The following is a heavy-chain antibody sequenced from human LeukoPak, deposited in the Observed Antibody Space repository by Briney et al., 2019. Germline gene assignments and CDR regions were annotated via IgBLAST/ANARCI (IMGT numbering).Heavy chain of an antibody. CDR1: GGSISSGSYY. Sequence: SETLSLTCTVSGGSISSGSYYWGWIRQPPGKGLEWIGSIYYSGSTYYNPSLKSRVTISVDTSKNQFSLKLSSVTAADTAVYYCARTYYYDSSGYPNWFDPWGQGTLVTVSS. J-gene: IGHJ5*02. D-gene: IGHD3-22*01. V-gene: IGHV4-39*01. CDR3: ARTYYYDSSGYPNWFDP. CDR2: IYYSGST.